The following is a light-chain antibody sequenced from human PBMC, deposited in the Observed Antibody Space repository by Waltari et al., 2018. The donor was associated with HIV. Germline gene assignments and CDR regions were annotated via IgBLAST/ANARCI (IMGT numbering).Light chain of an antibody. Sequence: QSVLTQSPSASATPGQRVTISCSGSSSNIGKNSVFWYQQVPGTAPKLLIYKNNQRPSGVPDRFSGSKSGTSASLVISGLRSDDEADYYCATWDDGLSGPVFGTGTKVTVL. V-gene: IGLV1-47*01. J-gene: IGLJ1*01. CDR3: ATWDDGLSGPV. CDR1: SSNIGKNS. CDR2: KNN.